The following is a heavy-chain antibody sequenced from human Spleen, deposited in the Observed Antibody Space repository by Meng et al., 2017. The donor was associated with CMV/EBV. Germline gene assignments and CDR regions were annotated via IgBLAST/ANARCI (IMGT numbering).Heavy chain of an antibody. D-gene: IGHD6-13*01. J-gene: IGHJ6*02. V-gene: IGHV3-72*01. Sequence: GGSLRLSCAASGFTFSDHYMDWVRQAPGKGLEWVGRTRNKANSYTTEYAASVKGRITISRDDSKNPLDWQMNSLKTADPAGYYCAREGYSGIWWGGGDYYGMDVWGQGTTVTVSS. CDR1: GFTFSDHY. CDR3: AREGYSGIWWGGGDYYGMDV. CDR2: TRNKANSYTT.